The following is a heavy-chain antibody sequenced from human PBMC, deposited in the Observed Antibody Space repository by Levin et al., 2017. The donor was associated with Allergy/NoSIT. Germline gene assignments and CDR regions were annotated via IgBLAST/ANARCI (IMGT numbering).Heavy chain of an antibody. CDR3: ARPRGWDSGIAAAGTGDDAFDI. D-gene: IGHD6-13*01. CDR1: GFTFSSYS. V-gene: IGHV3-21*01. Sequence: PGGSLRLSCAASGFTFSSYSMNWVRQAPGKGLEWVSSISSSSSYIYYADSVKGRFTISRDNAKNSLYLQMNSLRAEDTAVYYCARPRGWDSGIAAAGTGDDAFDIWGQGTMVTVSS. CDR2: ISSSSSYI. J-gene: IGHJ3*02.